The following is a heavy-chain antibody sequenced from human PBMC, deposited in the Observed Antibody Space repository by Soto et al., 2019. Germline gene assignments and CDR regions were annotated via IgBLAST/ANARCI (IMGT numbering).Heavy chain of an antibody. Sequence: QLQLLESGPGLVKASETLSLTCSVSGGSISTSRSYWAWIRQPPGKGLEWLANIFYSGSTFYNPSLASRVSVSADTSKNEFSLKLRSVTAADTAVYYRARQPTTGDTDLWFDPWGQGTLVTVSS. CDR3: ARQPTTGDTDLWFDP. CDR2: IFYSGST. CDR1: GGSISTSRSY. D-gene: IGHD2-21*01. V-gene: IGHV4-39*01. J-gene: IGHJ5*02.